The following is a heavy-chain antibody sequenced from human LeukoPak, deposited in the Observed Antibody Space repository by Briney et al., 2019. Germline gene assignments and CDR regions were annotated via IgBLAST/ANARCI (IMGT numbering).Heavy chain of an antibody. Sequence: SETLSLTCTVPGGSISSYYWSWIRQPPGKGLEWIGYIYYSGSTYSNPSLKSRVTISVDTSKNQFSLKLSSVTAADTAVYYCARDGGGNSGFDYWGQGTLVTVSS. CDR3: ARDGGGNSGFDY. J-gene: IGHJ4*02. CDR2: IYYSGST. D-gene: IGHD4-23*01. V-gene: IGHV4-59*01. CDR1: GGSISSYY.